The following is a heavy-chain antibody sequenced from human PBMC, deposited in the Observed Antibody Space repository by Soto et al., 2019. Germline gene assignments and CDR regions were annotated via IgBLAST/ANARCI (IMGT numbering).Heavy chain of an antibody. CDR2: IKQDGSEK. CDR3: ARVXWGGIAAPTLYYSGMDV. CDR1: GFPFSGYW. D-gene: IGHD2-15*01. Sequence: PGGSLRLSCAASGFPFSGYWMSWVRQTPGKGLEWVANIKQDGSEKYYVDSVKGRFTISKDNPSNSLSLEMNSLKAEDTGVYYCARVXWGGIAAPTLYYSGMDVWGQGTTVTVSS. V-gene: IGHV3-7*01. J-gene: IGHJ6*02.